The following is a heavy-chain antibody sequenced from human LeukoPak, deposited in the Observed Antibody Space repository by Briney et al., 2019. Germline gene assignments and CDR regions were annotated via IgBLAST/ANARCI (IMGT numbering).Heavy chain of an antibody. Sequence: KSADTLSLTCTVSGGSVASTGCYWGWIRQSPGKGLEWIGSAYYTGEIYSTPSLKSRLTISVDTSRNQFALTLTSVTAADTAVYYCGRDVSNGGDYHYGLDVWGQGTTVTVSS. CDR1: GGSVASTGCY. CDR3: GRDVSNGGDYHYGLDV. J-gene: IGHJ6*02. V-gene: IGHV4-39*02. D-gene: IGHD2-8*01. CDR2: AYYTGEI.